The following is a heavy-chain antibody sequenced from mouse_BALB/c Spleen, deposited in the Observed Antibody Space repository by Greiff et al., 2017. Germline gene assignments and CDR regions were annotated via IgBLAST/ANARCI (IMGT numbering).Heavy chain of an antibody. V-gene: IGHV2-4-1*01. J-gene: IGHJ1*01. D-gene: IGHD2-1*01. CDR2: IWSGGST. CDR3: ARNPFYYGNYWYFDV. CDR1: GFSLTSYG. Sequence: QVQLQQSGPGLVQPSQSLSITCTVSGFSLTSYGVHWVRQSPGKGLEWLGVIWSGGSTDYNAAFISRLSISKDNSKSQVFFKMNSLQADDTAIYYCARNPFYYGNYWYFDVWGAGTTVTVSS.